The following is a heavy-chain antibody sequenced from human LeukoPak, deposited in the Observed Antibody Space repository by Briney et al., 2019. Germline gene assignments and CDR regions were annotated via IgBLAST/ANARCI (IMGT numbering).Heavy chain of an antibody. CDR3: AKVQTYYDILTGYYKYYFDY. Sequence: GGSLRLSCAASGFTFSNAWMSWVRQAPGKGLEWVSAISGSGGSTYYADSVKGRFTISRDNSKNTLYLQMNSLRAEDTAVYYCAKVQTYYDILTGYYKYYFDYWGQGTLVTVSS. CDR1: GFTFSNAW. V-gene: IGHV3-23*01. CDR2: ISGSGGST. D-gene: IGHD3-9*01. J-gene: IGHJ4*02.